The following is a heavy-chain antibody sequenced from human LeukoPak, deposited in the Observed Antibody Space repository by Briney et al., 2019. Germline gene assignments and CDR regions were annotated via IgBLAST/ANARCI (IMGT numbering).Heavy chain of an antibody. CDR3: ATQPGGIPPGYYGMDV. V-gene: IGHV4-31*03. CDR2: IYYSGST. J-gene: IGHJ6*04. D-gene: IGHD1-14*01. Sequence: PSQTLSLTCTVPGGSISSGGYYWSWIRQHPGKGLEWIGYIYYSGSTYYNPSLKSRVTVSVDTSKNQFSLKLSSVTAADTAVYYCATQPGGIPPGYYGMDVWGKGTTVTVSS. CDR1: GGSISSGGYY.